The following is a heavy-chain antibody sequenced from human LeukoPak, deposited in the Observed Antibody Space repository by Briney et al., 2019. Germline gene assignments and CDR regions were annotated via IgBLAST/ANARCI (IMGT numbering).Heavy chain of an antibody. CDR2: IYYSGST. CDR3: ARDYLGGSYGY. CDR1: GGSISSYY. J-gene: IGHJ4*02. V-gene: IGHV4-59*12. Sequence: PSETLSLTCTVSGGSISSYYWSWIRQPPGKGLEWIGYIYYSGSTNYNPSLKSRVTMSVDTSKNQFSLKLSSVTAADTAVYYCARDYLGGSYGYWGQGTLVTVSS. D-gene: IGHD1-26*01.